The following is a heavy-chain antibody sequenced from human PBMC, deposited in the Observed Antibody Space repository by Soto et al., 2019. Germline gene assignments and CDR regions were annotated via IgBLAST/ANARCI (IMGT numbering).Heavy chain of an antibody. Sequence: QVQLRESGPRLVKPSETLSLTCTVSGGSISGGYYWTWIRQHPGKGLEWIGYIYYSGSTYYNPSLKMRITISVDTSKNQFSLRLSSVTAADTALYYGARLGGVDGALWFDYWGQGTLVTVSS. J-gene: IGHJ4*02. V-gene: IGHV4-31*03. CDR1: GGSISGGYY. CDR2: IYYSGST. D-gene: IGHD1-26*01. CDR3: ARLGGVDGALWFDY.